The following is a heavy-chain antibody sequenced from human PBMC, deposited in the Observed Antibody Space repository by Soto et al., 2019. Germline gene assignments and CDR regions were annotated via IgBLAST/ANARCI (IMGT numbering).Heavy chain of an antibody. CDR1: GGSISSHS. Sequence: TSETLSLSCTVSGGSISSHSGSWIRQPPRKGLEWIGYIYYSGSTNYTPSLKSRVTISVDTSKNQFSLKLSSVTAADTAVYYCARIMSRGLYNFYYYMDVWGKGTTVTVYS. J-gene: IGHJ6*03. V-gene: IGHV4-59*08. CDR2: IYYSGST. D-gene: IGHD3-10*01. CDR3: ARIMSRGLYNFYYYMDV.